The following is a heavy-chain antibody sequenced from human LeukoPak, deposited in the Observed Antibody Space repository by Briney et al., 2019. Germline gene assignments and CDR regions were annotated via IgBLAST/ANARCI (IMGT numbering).Heavy chain of an antibody. CDR2: TNSGGTST. D-gene: IGHD2-8*01. V-gene: IGHV3-23*01. J-gene: IGHJ4*02. CDR1: GFPFSDFS. CDR3: AKQSYARSLGE. Sequence: GGSLRLSCATSGFPFSDFSMSWVRQAPGKGLEWISTTNSGGTSTYYAESVKGRFTISRDNSKNTLYLQMSSLRVEDAAVYYCAKQSYARSLGEGGPGTLVSVSS.